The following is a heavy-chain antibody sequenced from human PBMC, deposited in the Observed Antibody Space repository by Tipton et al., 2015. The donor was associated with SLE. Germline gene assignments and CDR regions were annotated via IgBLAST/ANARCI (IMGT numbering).Heavy chain of an antibody. Sequence: SLRLSCAASGFTFDDYAMHWVWQAPGKGLEWVAYITWNSGIIGYADSVRGRFTISRDNGRNSLYLQMTSLRPEDTALYYCAKALAGSSSYHYFYYMDVWGKGATVTVSS. D-gene: IGHD7-27*01. CDR2: ITWNSGII. CDR3: AKALAGSSSYHYFYYMDV. CDR1: GFTFDDYA. V-gene: IGHV3-9*01. J-gene: IGHJ6*03.